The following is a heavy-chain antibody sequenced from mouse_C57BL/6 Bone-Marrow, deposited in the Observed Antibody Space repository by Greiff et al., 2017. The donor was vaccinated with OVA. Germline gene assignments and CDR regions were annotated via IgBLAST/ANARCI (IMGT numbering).Heavy chain of an antibody. CDR1: GYTFTSYW. D-gene: IGHD2-4*01. CDR2: IDPNSGGT. V-gene: IGHV1-72*01. Sequence: QVQLQQPGAELVKPGASVKLSCKASGYTFTSYWMHWVKQRPGRGLEWIGWIDPNSGGTKYNEKFKSKATLTVDKPSSTAYMQLSSLTSEDSAVYYCARSEDYVDYYAMDYWGQGTSVTVSS. J-gene: IGHJ4*01. CDR3: ARSEDYVDYYAMDY.